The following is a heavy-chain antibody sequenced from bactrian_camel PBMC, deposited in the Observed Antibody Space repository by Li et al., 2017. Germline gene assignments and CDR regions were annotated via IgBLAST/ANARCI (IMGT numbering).Heavy chain of an antibody. J-gene: IGHJ4*01. Sequence: DVQLVESGGGSVQSGGSLRLSCAVSADTTTDYCMGWVRQAPGEERVQVAVIDSLHMTSYADSVKGRFTMSRDNAKNMLYLQMNNLKSEDTALYYCAKALDSGDYYTGEYNYWGQGTQVTVS. V-gene: IGHV3S42*01. CDR3: AKALDSGDYYTGEYNY. CDR2: IDSLHMT. CDR1: ADTTTDYC. D-gene: IGHD2*01.